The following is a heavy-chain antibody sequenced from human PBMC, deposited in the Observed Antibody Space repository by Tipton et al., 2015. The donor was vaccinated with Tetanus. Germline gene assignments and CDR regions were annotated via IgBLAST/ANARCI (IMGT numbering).Heavy chain of an antibody. CDR3: GKQNGGRWVVDH. Sequence: QSGPEVKKPGASVKVSCKASGYSFIDYYMHWVRQAPGQGLEWMGWINPNTGATTYAPHFQGRVTMTTDTSITTAYMELRWLRSDDTAVYCCGKQNGGRWVVDHWGQGTLVTVSS. J-gene: IGHJ4*02. CDR2: INPNTGAT. CDR1: GYSFIDYY. D-gene: IGHD4-23*01. V-gene: IGHV1-2*02.